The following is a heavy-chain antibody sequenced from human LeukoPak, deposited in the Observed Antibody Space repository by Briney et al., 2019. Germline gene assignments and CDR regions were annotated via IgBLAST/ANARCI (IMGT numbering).Heavy chain of an antibody. CDR3: ARGSAMIRTYMDV. J-gene: IGHJ6*03. V-gene: IGHV4-59*01. CDR1: HDSLNTYF. Sequence: PSETLSLTCTISHDSLNTYFWNWIRQPPGKGLEWIGYIYYSGSTNYNPSLQSRVTMSVDTAKNQFSLKLTSVTAADTAVYYCARGSAMIRTYMDVWGKGTTVTVSS. CDR2: IYYSGST. D-gene: IGHD3-10*01.